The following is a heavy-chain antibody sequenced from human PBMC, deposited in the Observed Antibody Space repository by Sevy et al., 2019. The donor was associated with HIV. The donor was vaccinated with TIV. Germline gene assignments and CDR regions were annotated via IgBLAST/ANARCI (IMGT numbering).Heavy chain of an antibody. V-gene: IGHV3-30-3*01. D-gene: IGHD3-10*01. CDR2: ISYDGSNT. Sequence: GGSLRLSCAASGFTFSTYAMHWVRQAPGKGLEWVAVISYDGSNTYYADSVKGRFTISRDSSKNTLYLQMNSLRAEDTAVYYCAKDHNLWSEGGFLHHWGQGTLVTVSS. CDR1: GFTFSTYA. J-gene: IGHJ1*01. CDR3: AKDHNLWSEGGFLHH.